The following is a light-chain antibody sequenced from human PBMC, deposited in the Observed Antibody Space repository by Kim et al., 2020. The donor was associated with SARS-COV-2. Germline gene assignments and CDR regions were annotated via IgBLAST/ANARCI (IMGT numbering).Light chain of an antibody. Sequence: LGQTVRITCQGDSRRSYYASWYQQKPGQAPVLVIYGKNNRPSGIPDRFSGSSSGNTASLTITGAQAEDEADYYCNSRDSSGNHLVFGTGTKVTVL. CDR1: SRRSYY. J-gene: IGLJ1*01. CDR3: NSRDSSGNHLV. V-gene: IGLV3-19*01. CDR2: GKN.